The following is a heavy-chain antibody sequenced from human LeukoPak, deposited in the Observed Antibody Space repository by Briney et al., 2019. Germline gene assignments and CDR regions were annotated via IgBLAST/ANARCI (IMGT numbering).Heavy chain of an antibody. V-gene: IGHV3-33*01. J-gene: IGHJ6*02. CDR1: GFTFSSYG. D-gene: IGHD6-6*01. CDR3: ARSAARLRYYYAMDV. Sequence: GRSLRLSCAASGFTFSSYGMHWVRQAPGKGLEWVAVIWSDGSNKYHADSVKGRFTISRHNSKNTLYLQMSSLRAEDTAVYFCARSAARLRYYYAMDVWGQGTTVTVCS. CDR2: IWSDGSNK.